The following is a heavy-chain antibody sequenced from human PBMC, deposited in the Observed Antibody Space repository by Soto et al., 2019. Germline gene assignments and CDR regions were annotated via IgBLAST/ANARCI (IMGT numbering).Heavy chain of an antibody. CDR3: AMFSVDRYTLYCIVSSCNATVVSVAS. CDR2: IYYSGST. CDR1: GDSVTSGNYY. Sequence: PSKNLSLTCTVSGDSVTSGNYYWTWIRQPPGKGLEWVGHIYYSGSTNYSPSLKSRGTISLNTPNNPFSLKVTSVTAADTVVYYCAMFSVDRYTLYCIVSSCNATVVSVASW. J-gene: IGHJ5*01. V-gene: IGHV4-61*01. D-gene: IGHD3-16*02.